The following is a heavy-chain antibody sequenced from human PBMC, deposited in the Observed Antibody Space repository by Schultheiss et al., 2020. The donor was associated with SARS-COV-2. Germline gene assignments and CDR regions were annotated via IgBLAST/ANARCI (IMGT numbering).Heavy chain of an antibody. CDR1: GGSFSGYY. J-gene: IGHJ4*02. CDR3: ARVGYCSSTSCPGTIDY. V-gene: IGHV4-34*01. CDR2: IYHSGST. D-gene: IGHD2-2*01. Sequence: GSLRLSCAVYGGSFSGYYWSWIRQPPGKGLEWIGSIYHSGSTNYNPSLKSRVTISVDTSKNQLSLQLSSVTAADTAVYYCARVGYCSSTSCPGTIDYWGQGTLVTVSS.